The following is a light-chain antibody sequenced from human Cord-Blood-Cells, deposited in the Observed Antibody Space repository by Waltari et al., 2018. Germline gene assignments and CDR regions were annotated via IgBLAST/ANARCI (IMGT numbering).Light chain of an antibody. CDR2: GAS. CDR3: QQYNNWPLT. V-gene: IGKV3-15*01. J-gene: IGKJ3*01. CDR1: QSVSSN. Sequence: EIVMTQPPATLSVSPGDRATLSCRASQSVSSNLAWYQQKPGQAPRLLIYGASTRATGIPARFSGSGSGTEFTLTISSLQSEDFAVYYCQQYNNWPLTFGPGTKVDIK.